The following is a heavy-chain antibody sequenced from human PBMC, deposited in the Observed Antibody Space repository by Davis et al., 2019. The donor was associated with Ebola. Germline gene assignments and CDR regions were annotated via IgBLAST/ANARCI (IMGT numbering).Heavy chain of an antibody. J-gene: IGHJ3*02. D-gene: IGHD6-19*01. CDR1: GFTFSTYT. V-gene: IGHV3-21*01. CDR2: ISISSAFI. CDR3: AGGESGWDASDI. Sequence: GEPLKISCAASGFTFSTYTMTWVRQAPGKGLEWVSSISISSAFIYYADSVKGRFTVSRDNAKNSLSLQMNSLRAEDTAVYYCAGGESGWDASDIWGRGTMVTVSS.